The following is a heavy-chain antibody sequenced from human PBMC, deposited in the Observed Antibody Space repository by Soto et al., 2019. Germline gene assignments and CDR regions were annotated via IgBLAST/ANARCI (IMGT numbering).Heavy chain of an antibody. V-gene: IGHV4-31*03. CDR3: AREGDYRTWFEP. CDR2: IFYAGDT. CDR1: GESIATGAFY. D-gene: IGHD4-17*01. Sequence: VQLEESGPGLLKPSQTLSLTCTVSGESIATGAFYWSWTRLQSGKGPEWIGSIFYAGDTYYNPSRKSRVEMSLDGSQNQFSLNLRSVTAADTAVYYCAREGDYRTWFEPWGPGTLVTVSS. J-gene: IGHJ5*02.